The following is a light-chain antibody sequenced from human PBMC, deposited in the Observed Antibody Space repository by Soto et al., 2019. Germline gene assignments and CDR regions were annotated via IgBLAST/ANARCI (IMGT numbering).Light chain of an antibody. J-gene: IGKJ1*01. CDR2: GAT. CDR1: QSVSSY. V-gene: IGKV3-15*01. CDR3: QQYNNWPRGT. Sequence: DIVMTQSPATLSLSPGERATLSCRASQSVSSYLAWYQQKPGQAPRLLIHGATTRATGIPARFSGSGSGTEFTLTISSLQSEDFAVYYCQQYNNWPRGTFGQGTKVDIK.